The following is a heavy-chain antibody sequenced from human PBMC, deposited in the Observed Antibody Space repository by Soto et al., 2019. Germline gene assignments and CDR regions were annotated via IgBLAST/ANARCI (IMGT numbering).Heavy chain of an antibody. J-gene: IGHJ6*02. D-gene: IGHD5-12*01. CDR3: ARDQIGMATISPDYYYGMDV. CDR2: IWYDGSNK. CDR1: GFTFSSYG. Sequence: GGSLRLSCAASGFTFSSYGMHWVRQAPGKGLEWVAVIWYDGSNKYYADSVKGRFTISRDNSKNTLYLQMNSLRAEDTAVYYCARDQIGMATISPDYYYGMDVWGQGTTVTVSS. V-gene: IGHV3-33*01.